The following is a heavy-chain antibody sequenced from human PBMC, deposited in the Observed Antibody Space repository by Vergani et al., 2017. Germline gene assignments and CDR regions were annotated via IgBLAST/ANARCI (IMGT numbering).Heavy chain of an antibody. J-gene: IGHJ6*03. V-gene: IGHV3-33*01. D-gene: IGHD1-1*01. CDR1: GFTFSSYS. CDR3: AREASTRYMDV. Sequence: QVQLVESGGGVVQPGRSLRLSCAASGFTFSSYSMHWVRQAPGKGLEWVAVIWYDGSNKYYADSVKGRFTISRDNSKNTLYLQMNSLRAEDTAVYYCAREASTRYMDVWGKGTTVTVSS. CDR2: IWYDGSNK.